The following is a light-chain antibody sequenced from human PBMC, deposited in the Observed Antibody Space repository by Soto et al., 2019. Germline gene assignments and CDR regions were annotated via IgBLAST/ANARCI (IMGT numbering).Light chain of an antibody. CDR2: GNS. J-gene: IGLJ1*01. CDR1: SSNIGAGYD. CDR3: QSYDSSLSVLYV. Sequence: QSALTQPPSVSGAPGQRVTISCTGSSSNIGAGYDVHWYQQLPGTVPKLLIYGNSNRPSGVPDRLPGSKSGTSASLAITGLQAEDEADYYCQSYDSSLSVLYVFGTGTKVTVL. V-gene: IGLV1-40*01.